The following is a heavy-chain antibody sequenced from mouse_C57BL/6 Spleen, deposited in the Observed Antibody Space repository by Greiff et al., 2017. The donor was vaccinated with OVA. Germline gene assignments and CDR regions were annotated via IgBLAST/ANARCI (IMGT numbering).Heavy chain of an antibody. D-gene: IGHD2-4*01. Sequence: QVQLKQPGAELVKPGASVKMSCKASGYTFTSYWITWVKQRPGQGLEWIGDIYPGSGSTNYNEKFKSKATLTVDTSSSTAYMQLSSLTSEDSAVYYCARQYYDYPLVAYWGQGTLVTVSA. CDR2: IYPGSGST. J-gene: IGHJ3*01. CDR1: GYTFTSYW. V-gene: IGHV1-55*01. CDR3: ARQYYDYPLVAY.